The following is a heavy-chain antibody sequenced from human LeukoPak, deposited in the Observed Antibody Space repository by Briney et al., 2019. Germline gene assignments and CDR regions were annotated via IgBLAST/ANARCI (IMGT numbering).Heavy chain of an antibody. CDR1: GFTFSSYG. V-gene: IGHV3-30*02. CDR3: AKDYDDKFDY. Sequence: GGSLRLSCAASGFTFSSYGMHWFRQAPGKGLEWVAFIRYDGSNKYYADSVKGRFTISRDNSKNTLYLQMNSLRAEDTALYYCAKDYDDKFDYWGQGTLVTVSS. CDR2: IRYDGSNK. D-gene: IGHD3-9*01. J-gene: IGHJ4*02.